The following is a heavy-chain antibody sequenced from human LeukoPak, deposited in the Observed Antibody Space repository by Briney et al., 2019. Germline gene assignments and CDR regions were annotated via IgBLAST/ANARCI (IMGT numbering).Heavy chain of an antibody. V-gene: IGHV4-59*12. CDR3: ARDLKGDAFDI. J-gene: IGHJ3*02. CDR1: GGSISSYY. Sequence: KPSETLSLTCTVSGGSISSYYWSWIRQPPGKGLEWIGYIYYSGSTNYNPSLKSRVTMSVDTSKNQFSLKLSSVTAADTAVYYCARDLKGDAFDIWGQGTMVTVSS. CDR2: IYYSGST.